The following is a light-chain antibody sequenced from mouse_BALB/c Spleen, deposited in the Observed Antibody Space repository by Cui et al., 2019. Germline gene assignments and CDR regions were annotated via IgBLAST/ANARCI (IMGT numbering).Light chain of an antibody. CDR2: AAT. CDR3: QHFWGTPYT. V-gene: IGKV12-46*01. CDR1: ENIYSN. J-gene: IGKJ2*01. Sequence: DIQMTQSPASLSVSVGETVTITCRASENIYSNLAWYQQKQGKSPQLLVYAATNLADGVPSRFSGSGSGTQYSLKINGLQSEDFGSYYCQHFWGTPYTFGGGTKLEIK.